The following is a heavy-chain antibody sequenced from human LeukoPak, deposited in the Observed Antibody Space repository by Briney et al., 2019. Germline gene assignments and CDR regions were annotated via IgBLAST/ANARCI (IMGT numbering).Heavy chain of an antibody. Sequence: SETLSLTCAVCGGSFSGYYWSWIRQPPGKGLEWIGEINHSGSTNYNPSLKSRVTISVDTSKNQFSLKLSSVTAADTAVYYCARATMVRGVTRGVYYYYGMDVWGQGTTVTVSS. J-gene: IGHJ6*02. CDR1: GGSFSGYY. D-gene: IGHD3-10*01. CDR2: INHSGST. V-gene: IGHV4-34*01. CDR3: ARATMVRGVTRGVYYYYGMDV.